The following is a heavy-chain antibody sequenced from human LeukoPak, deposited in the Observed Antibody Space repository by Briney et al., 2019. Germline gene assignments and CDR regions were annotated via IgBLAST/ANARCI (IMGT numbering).Heavy chain of an antibody. Sequence: SETLSLTCAVSGYSISSGYYWGWIRQPPGKGLEWIGSIYHSGSTYYNPSLKSRVTISVDTSKNQFSLKLSSVTAADTAVYYCARNGESAYRPYYFDYWGQGTLVTVSS. CDR3: ARNGESAYRPYYFDY. J-gene: IGHJ4*02. CDR1: GYSISSGYY. V-gene: IGHV4-38-2*01. D-gene: IGHD3-10*01. CDR2: IYHSGST.